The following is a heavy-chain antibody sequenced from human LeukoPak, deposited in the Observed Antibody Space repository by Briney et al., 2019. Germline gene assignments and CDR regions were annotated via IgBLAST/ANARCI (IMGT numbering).Heavy chain of an antibody. J-gene: IGHJ4*02. CDR2: ISPNTGAT. CDR1: GYTFTGYY. Sequence: ASVKVSCKPSGYTFTGYYLHWVRQAPGQAFEWMGWISPNTGATVYAQNFQGRVTMSRDTSISTAYLDLSSLRSDDTAVYYCARDRVGSGWPRPFYFEFWGQGTLVTVSS. CDR3: ARDRVGSGWPRPFYFEF. D-gene: IGHD6-19*01. V-gene: IGHV1-2*02.